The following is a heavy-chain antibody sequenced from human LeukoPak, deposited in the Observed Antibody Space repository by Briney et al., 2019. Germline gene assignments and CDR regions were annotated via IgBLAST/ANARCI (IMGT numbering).Heavy chain of an antibody. CDR2: INPNSGGT. D-gene: IGHD7-27*01. CDR3: ATTKQAWGPSDY. V-gene: IGHV1-2*02. J-gene: IGHJ4*02. CDR1: GYTFTGYY. Sequence: GASVKVSCEASGYTFTGYYMHWVRQAPGQGLEWMGWINPNSGGTNYAQKFQGRVTMTRDTSISTAYMELSRLRSDDTAVYYCATTKQAWGPSDYWGQGTLVTVSS.